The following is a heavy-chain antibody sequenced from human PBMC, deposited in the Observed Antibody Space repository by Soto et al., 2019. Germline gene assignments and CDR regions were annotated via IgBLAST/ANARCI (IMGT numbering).Heavy chain of an antibody. CDR3: ARRSSCSGGSCVVWGPKGFDP. Sequence: GESLKISCLGTGYRFSSSWIGWVRQKPGKGLEWLGNVYPSDSDVRYSPAFEGQVTISADKSISTAYLQWSSLKASDTAMYYCARRSSCSGGSCVVWGPKGFDPWGQGTLVTVSS. CDR1: GYRFSSSW. V-gene: IGHV5-51*01. D-gene: IGHD2-15*01. CDR2: VYPSDSDV. J-gene: IGHJ5*02.